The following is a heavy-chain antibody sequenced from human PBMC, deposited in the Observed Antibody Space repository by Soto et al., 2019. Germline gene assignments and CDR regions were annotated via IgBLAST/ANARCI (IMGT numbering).Heavy chain of an antibody. CDR1: GGSFSGYY. CDR2: INHSGST. V-gene: IGHV4-34*01. D-gene: IGHD3-3*01. J-gene: IGHJ6*02. CDR3: ARELDAIWSGYHYYYYYYGMDV. Sequence: TSETLSLTCAVYGGSFSGYYWSWIRQPPGKGLEWIGEINHSGSTNYNPSLKSRITISVDTSKNQFSLKLSSVTAADTAVYYCARELDAIWSGYHYYYYYYGMDVWGQGTTVTVSS.